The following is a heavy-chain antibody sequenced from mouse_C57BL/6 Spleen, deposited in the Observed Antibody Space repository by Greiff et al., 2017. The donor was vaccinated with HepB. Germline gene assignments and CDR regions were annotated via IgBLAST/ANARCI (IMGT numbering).Heavy chain of an antibody. CDR1: GFTFSNYW. D-gene: IGHD2-2*01. CDR3: TGSYGYDGGFAY. Sequence: EVKLMESGGGLVQPGGSMKLSCVASGFTFSNYWMNWVRQSPEKGLEWVAQIRLKSDNYATHYAESVKGRFTISRDDSKSSVYLQMNNLRAEDTGIYYCTGSYGYDGGFAYWGQGTLVTVSA. V-gene: IGHV6-3*01. J-gene: IGHJ3*01. CDR2: IRLKSDNYAT.